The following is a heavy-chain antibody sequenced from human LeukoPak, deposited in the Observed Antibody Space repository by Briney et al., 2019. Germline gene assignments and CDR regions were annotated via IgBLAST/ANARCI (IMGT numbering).Heavy chain of an antibody. CDR1: GGSISSSPYY. CDR2: IYYSGTT. CDR3: AKGAGGFSYYNWFDP. J-gene: IGHJ5*02. V-gene: IGHV4-39*07. Sequence: SETLSLTCTVSGGSISSSPYYWGWLRQPPGKGLEWIGSIYYSGTTHYNPSLESRVTISVDTSKNQFSLKLASVTAADTAIYYCAKGAGGFSYYNWFDPWGQGTLVTVSS. D-gene: IGHD5-18*01.